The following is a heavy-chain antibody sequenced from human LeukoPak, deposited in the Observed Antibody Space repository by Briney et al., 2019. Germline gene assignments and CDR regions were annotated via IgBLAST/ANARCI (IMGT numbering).Heavy chain of an antibody. V-gene: IGHV4-59*01. CDR3: TRDTGTTGEVKFDP. J-gene: IGHJ5*02. CDR2: IYYSGST. D-gene: IGHD4-17*01. CDR1: GGSISSYY. Sequence: SETLSLTCTVPGGSISSYYWSWIRQPPGKGLEWIGYIYYSGSTNYNPSLKSRVTISVDTSKNQFSLKLSSVTAADTAVYYCTRDTGTTGEVKFDPWGQGTLVTVSS.